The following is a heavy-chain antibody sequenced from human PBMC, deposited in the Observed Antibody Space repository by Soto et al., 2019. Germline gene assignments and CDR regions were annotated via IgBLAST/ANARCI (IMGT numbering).Heavy chain of an antibody. CDR2: INSDGSST. D-gene: IGHD4-17*01. J-gene: IGHJ6*03. Sequence: GGSLRLSCAASGFTFSSHWMHWVRQDPGKGLVWVSRINSDGSSTTYADSVKGRLTISRDNAKNTLYLQMNSLRAEDTSVYYGARDAITLRSPRKYFMDVWGKGTTVTVSS. CDR3: ARDAITLRSPRKYFMDV. V-gene: IGHV3-74*03. CDR1: GFTFSSHW.